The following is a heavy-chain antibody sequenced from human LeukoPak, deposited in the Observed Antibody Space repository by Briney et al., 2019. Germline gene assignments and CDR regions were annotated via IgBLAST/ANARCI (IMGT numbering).Heavy chain of an antibody. Sequence: GGSLRLSCAGAGFRITDHHMDWVRQAPGKGLEWIGRSATTKPNSCTTQYAASGRGRFTISRDDSQNSLYLHLNSLKADDTAVYYCVRVVTTRSGWYHFDSWGLGTLVTVSS. CDR2: SATTKPNSCTT. V-gene: IGHV3-72*01. CDR1: GFRITDHH. CDR3: VRVVTTRSGWYHFDS. J-gene: IGHJ4*02. D-gene: IGHD6-13*01.